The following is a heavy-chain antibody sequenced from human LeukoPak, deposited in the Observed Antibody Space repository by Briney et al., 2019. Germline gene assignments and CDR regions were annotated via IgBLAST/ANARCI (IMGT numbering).Heavy chain of an antibody. Sequence: GGSLRLSCAASGFTFSSYWMSWVRQAPGKGLEWVANIKQDGSEKYYVDSVEGRFTISRDNAKNSLYLQMNSLRAEDTAVYYCARETHYDFWRGYFDYWGQGTLVTVSS. CDR2: IKQDGSEK. J-gene: IGHJ4*02. D-gene: IGHD3-3*01. CDR1: GFTFSSYW. CDR3: ARETHYDFWRGYFDY. V-gene: IGHV3-7*01.